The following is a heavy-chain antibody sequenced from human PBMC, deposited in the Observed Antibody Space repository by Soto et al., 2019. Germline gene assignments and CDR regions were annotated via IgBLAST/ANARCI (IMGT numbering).Heavy chain of an antibody. D-gene: IGHD5-18*01. CDR1: GASINRYY. J-gene: IGHJ4*02. Sequence: QVQLQESGPGLVKPSETLALTCTVSGASINRYYWSWIRQPPGEGLEWIGYIYYSGTTNYNPSLRSLFTISLDTSKNHLSLNLRYVTAADTAVYYCARNVDTTRAYYCDYGGQGILVTVSA. CDR2: IYYSGTT. V-gene: IGHV4-59*01. CDR3: ARNVDTTRAYYCDY.